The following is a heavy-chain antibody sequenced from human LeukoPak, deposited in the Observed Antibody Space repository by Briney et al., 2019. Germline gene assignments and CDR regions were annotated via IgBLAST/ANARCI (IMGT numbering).Heavy chain of an antibody. CDR3: ARVGCTGSTRCHTLPDY. J-gene: IGHJ4*02. D-gene: IGHD2-2*01. CDR2: MNPNSGNT. Sequence: ASVKVSCKASGYTFTSYDINWVRQATGQGLEWMGWMNPNSGNTGYAQKFQGRVTMTRNTSISTAYMELSSLRSEDTAVYYCARVGCTGSTRCHTLPDYWGQGTLVTVSS. CDR1: GYTFTSYD. V-gene: IGHV1-8*01.